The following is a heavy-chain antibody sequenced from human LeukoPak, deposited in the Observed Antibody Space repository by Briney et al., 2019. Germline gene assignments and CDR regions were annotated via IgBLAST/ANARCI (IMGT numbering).Heavy chain of an antibody. Sequence: ASVKVSCKASGYTFTSYGISWVRQAPGQGLGWMGWISAYNGNTNYAQKLQGRVTMTTDTSTSTAYMELRSLRSDDTAVYYCARALVMVRGSESWFDPWGQGTLVTVSS. CDR2: ISAYNGNT. J-gene: IGHJ5*02. D-gene: IGHD3-10*01. CDR1: GYTFTSYG. CDR3: ARALVMVRGSESWFDP. V-gene: IGHV1-18*01.